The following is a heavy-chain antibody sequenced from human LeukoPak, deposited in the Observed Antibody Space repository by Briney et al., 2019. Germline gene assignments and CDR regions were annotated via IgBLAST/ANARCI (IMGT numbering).Heavy chain of an antibody. V-gene: IGHV3-30*02. J-gene: IGHJ4*02. D-gene: IGHD2-2*01. CDR3: AKDLNRYQLLYYFDY. CDR1: GFTFSSYG. Sequence: GGSLRLSCAASGFTFSSYGMHWFRQAPGKGLEWVAFIRYDGSNKYYADSVKGRFTISRDNSKNTLYLQMNSLRAEDTAVYYCAKDLNRYQLLYYFDYWGQGTLVTVSS. CDR2: IRYDGSNK.